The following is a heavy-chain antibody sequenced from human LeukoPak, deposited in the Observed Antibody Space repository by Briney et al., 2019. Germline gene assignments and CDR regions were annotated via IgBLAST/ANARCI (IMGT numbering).Heavy chain of an antibody. Sequence: PSETLSLTCTVSGASISSGDYYWSWIRQPPGKGLECIGHIYYSGSTYYNPSLKSRVTISVDTSKNQFSLKLSSVTAADTAVYYCARGRGVPYYYDSSGYYPADYWGQGTLVTVSS. CDR1: GASISSGDYY. J-gene: IGHJ4*02. CDR2: IYYSGST. V-gene: IGHV4-30-4*01. CDR3: ARGRGVPYYYDSSGYYPADY. D-gene: IGHD3-22*01.